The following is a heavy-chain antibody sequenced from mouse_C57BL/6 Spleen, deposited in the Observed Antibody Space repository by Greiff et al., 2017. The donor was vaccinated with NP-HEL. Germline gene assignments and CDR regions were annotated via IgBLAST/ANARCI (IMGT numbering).Heavy chain of an antibody. CDR1: GFTFSSYG. V-gene: IGHV5-6*01. CDR3: ARLTLYFDY. Sequence: EVHLVESGGDLVKPGGSLKLSCAASGFTFSSYGMSWVRQTPDKRLEWVATISSGGSYTYYPDSVKGRFTISRDNAKNTLYLQMSSLKSEDTAMYYCARLTLYFDYWGQGTTLTVSS. CDR2: ISSGGSYT. J-gene: IGHJ2*01.